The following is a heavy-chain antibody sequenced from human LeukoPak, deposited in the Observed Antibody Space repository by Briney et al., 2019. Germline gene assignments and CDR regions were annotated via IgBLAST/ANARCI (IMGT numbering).Heavy chain of an antibody. V-gene: IGHV3-23*01. CDR3: AKEGGSTWLRHFDH. J-gene: IGHJ4*02. CDR1: GFTFSGYG. CDR2: ISGAGTGT. D-gene: IGHD6-13*01. Sequence: AGGSLRLSCAASGFTFSGYGVSWVRQAPGMGLEWVAAISGAGTGTYYADSVKGRFSISRDNSKNMVFLQMRSLRIKDTAVYFCAKEGGSTWLRHFDHWGLGTLVTVSS.